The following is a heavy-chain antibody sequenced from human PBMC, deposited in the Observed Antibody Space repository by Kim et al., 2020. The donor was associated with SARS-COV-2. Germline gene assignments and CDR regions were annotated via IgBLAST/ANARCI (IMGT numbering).Heavy chain of an antibody. CDR3: ARGGLATAGRDRGYYYYGM. CDR1: GGTFSSYA. D-gene: IGHD6-13*01. J-gene: IGHJ6*01. V-gene: IGHV1-69*06. Sequence: SVKVSCKASGGTFSSYAISWVRQAPGQGLEWMGGIIPIFGTANYAQKFQGRVTITAHKSTSTAYMEMSSLRPEDTAVYYCARGGLATAGRDRGYYYYGM. CDR2: IIPIFGTA.